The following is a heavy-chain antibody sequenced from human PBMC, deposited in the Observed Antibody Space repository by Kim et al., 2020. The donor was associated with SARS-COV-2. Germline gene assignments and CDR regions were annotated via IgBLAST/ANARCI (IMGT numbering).Heavy chain of an antibody. CDR2: INTNTGNP. D-gene: IGHD1-7*01. Sequence: ASVKVSCKASGYTFTSYAMNWVRQAPGQGLEWMGWINTNTGNPTYAQGFTGRFVFSLDTSVSTAYLQISSLKAEDTAVYYCAREFERDNWNFYYYYYGMDVWGQGTTVTVSS. V-gene: IGHV7-4-1*02. J-gene: IGHJ6*02. CDR1: GYTFTSYA. CDR3: AREFERDNWNFYYYYYGMDV.